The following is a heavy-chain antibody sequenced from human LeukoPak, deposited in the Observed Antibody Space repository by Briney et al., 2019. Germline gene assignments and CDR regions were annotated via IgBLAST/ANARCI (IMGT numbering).Heavy chain of an antibody. CDR1: GLTFSSFD. CDR3: ARGPPRGKYYYMDV. D-gene: IGHD1-1*01. V-gene: IGHV3-13*01. CDR2: IGTASDT. J-gene: IGHJ6*03. Sequence: PGGSLRLSCAASGLTFSSFDMHWVRQPTGQGLEWVSTIGTASDTYYPGSVEGRFTLSRDNAKNSLYLPMNSLTAGDTGVYYCARGPPRGKYYYMDVWGKGTTVTVSS.